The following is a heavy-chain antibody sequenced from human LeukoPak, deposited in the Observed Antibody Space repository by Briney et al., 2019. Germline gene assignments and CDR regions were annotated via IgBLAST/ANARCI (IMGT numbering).Heavy chain of an antibody. CDR2: IKPNSGGT. CDR3: ARRAVGNSHYYYMDV. CDR1: GYTFTAYY. J-gene: IGHJ6*03. D-gene: IGHD6-19*01. V-gene: IGHV1-2*02. Sequence: ASVKVSCKASGYTFTAYYIHWVRQAPGQGLEWMGWIKPNSGGTKYAQNFQGRVTISRNTSITTAYMELSSLTSEDTAVYYCARRAVGNSHYYYMDVWGRGTTVTVSS.